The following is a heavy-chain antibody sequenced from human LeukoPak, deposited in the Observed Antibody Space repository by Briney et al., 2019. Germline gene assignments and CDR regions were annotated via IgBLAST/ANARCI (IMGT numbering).Heavy chain of an antibody. V-gene: IGHV3-23*01. D-gene: IGHD4-17*01. CDR1: GFTVSNNY. J-gene: IGHJ4*02. CDR2: ISAGGDST. CDR3: AKMDYGDYIDY. Sequence: GGSLRLSCAASGFTVSNNYMSWVRQAPGKGLEWVSTISAGGDSTYYADSVKGRFTISRDNSKNTLYLQMNSLRAEDTAVYYCAKMDYGDYIDYWGQGTLVTVSS.